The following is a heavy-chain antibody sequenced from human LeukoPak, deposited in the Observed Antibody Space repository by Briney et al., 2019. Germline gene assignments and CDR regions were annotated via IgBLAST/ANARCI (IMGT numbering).Heavy chain of an antibody. CDR2: ISGSGGST. V-gene: IGHV3-23*01. J-gene: IGHJ4*02. CDR1: GFTFSNYP. Sequence: GGSLRLSCAASGFTFSNYPMTWVRQAPGKGLEWVSTISGSGGSTYYADSVKGRFTISRDNSNNALSLQMNSLRAEDTAVYHCGKARLPRIAADQDYWGQGTLVTVSS. CDR3: GKARLPRIAADQDY. D-gene: IGHD6-25*01.